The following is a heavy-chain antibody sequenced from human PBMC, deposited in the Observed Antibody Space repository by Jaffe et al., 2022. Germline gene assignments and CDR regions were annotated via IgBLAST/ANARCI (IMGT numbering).Heavy chain of an antibody. V-gene: IGHV3-66*02. CDR2: IYSGGST. CDR1: GFTVSSNY. CDR3: ARDALDSSGYYYVADAFDI. D-gene: IGHD3-22*01. J-gene: IGHJ3*02. Sequence: EVQLVESGGGLVQPGGSLRLSCAASGFTVSSNYMSWVRQAPGKGLEWVSVIYSGGSTYYADSVKGRFTISRDNSKNTLYLQMNSLRAEDTAVYYCARDALDSSGYYYVADAFDIWGQGTMVTVSS.